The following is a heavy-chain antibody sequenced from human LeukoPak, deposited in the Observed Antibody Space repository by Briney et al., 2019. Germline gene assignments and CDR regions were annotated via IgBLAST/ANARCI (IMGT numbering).Heavy chain of an antibody. Sequence: PGRSLRLSCAASGFTFDDYAMHWVRQAPGKGLEWVSGISWNSGSIGYADSVKGRFTISRDNAKNSLYLQMNSLRAEDMALYYCAKDSGAGYSYGHIDYWGQGTLVTVSS. D-gene: IGHD5-18*01. CDR1: GFTFDDYA. CDR3: AKDSGAGYSYGHIDY. CDR2: ISWNSGSI. J-gene: IGHJ4*02. V-gene: IGHV3-9*03.